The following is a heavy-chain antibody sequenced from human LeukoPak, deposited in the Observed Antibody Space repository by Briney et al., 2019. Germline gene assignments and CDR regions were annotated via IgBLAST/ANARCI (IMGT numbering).Heavy chain of an antibody. J-gene: IGHJ4*02. D-gene: IGHD3-10*01. CDR2: ISRHNGNT. CDR3: ARHYLGSGSEDY. V-gene: IGHV1-18*01. CDR1: GYSFSSFG. Sequence: ASVNVSCKASGYSFSSFGITWVRQAPGQGLEWMGWISRHNGNTDYAQRFRGRVTLTIDTSTTTADMEVRDLIPDDTAVYYCARHYLGSGSEDYWGQGTLVSASS.